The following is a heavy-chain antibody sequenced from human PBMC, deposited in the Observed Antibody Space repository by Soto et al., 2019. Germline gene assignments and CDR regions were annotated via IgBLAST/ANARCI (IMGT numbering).Heavy chain of an antibody. D-gene: IGHD2-8*01. J-gene: IGHJ4*02. CDR3: ARGRDIVLIVYAEASN. V-gene: IGHV1-3*01. Sequence: ASVKVSCKASGYTFTSYAMHWVRQAPGQRLEWMGWINAGNGNTKYSQKFQGRVTITRDTSASTAYMELSSLRSEDTAVYYCARGRDIVLIVYAEASNWGQAALVTVSS. CDR1: GYTFTSYA. CDR2: INAGNGNT.